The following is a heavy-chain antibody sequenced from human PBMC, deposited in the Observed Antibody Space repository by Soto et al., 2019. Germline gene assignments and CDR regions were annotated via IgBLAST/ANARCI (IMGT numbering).Heavy chain of an antibody. CDR2: MNPNTGNS. CDR3: ARRAETNGWNGFGADKYYFDF. V-gene: IGHV1-8*01. J-gene: IGHJ4*02. Sequence: QVQLVQSGAEVRKPGASVKVSCEASGYTFTSYDIYWVRQATGQGLEWMGWMNPNTGNSAYAQKFQGRVTVTSDTSINTVHMELNSQRSEDTAVYYCARRAETNGWNGFGADKYYFDFWGQGTLVTVSS. D-gene: IGHD1-1*01. CDR1: GYTFTSYD.